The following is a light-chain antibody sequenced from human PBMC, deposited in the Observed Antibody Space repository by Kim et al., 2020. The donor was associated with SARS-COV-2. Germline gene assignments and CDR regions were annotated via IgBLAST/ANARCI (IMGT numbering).Light chain of an antibody. CDR1: SSSIGAGYD. CDR2: GNN. J-gene: IGLJ3*02. CDR3: HSYDTSLSGLV. V-gene: IGLV1-40*01. Sequence: QSALTQPPSVSGAPGQKVTISCTGSSSSIGAGYDVHWYQQLPGTAPRLLIYGNNNRPSGVPDRFSGSKSGTSASLAITGLQAEDEADYYCHSYDTSLSGLVFGGGTQLTVL.